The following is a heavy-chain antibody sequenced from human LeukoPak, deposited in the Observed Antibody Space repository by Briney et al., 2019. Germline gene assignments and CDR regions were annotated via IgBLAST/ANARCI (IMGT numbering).Heavy chain of an antibody. V-gene: IGHV3-23*01. Sequence: GGSLRLSCAASGFTFSSDAMSWVRQAPGKGLEWVSAISGSGGSTYYADSVKGRFSISRDNSKNTLYLQMNSLRAEDTAVYYCAKDLTVGATALYFDYWGQGTLVTVSS. CDR1: GFTFSSDA. D-gene: IGHD1-26*01. CDR3: AKDLTVGATALYFDY. CDR2: ISGSGGST. J-gene: IGHJ4*02.